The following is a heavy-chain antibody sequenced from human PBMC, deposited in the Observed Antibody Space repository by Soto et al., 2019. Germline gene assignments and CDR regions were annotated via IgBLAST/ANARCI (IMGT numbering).Heavy chain of an antibody. Sequence: EVQLLESGGGLVQPGGSLRLSCAASGFTFSSYAMSWVRQAPGKGLEWVSAISGSGGSTYYADSVKGRFTISRDNSKNTLYLQMNSLRAKDTAVYYCAKDMGDSSGYHADYWGQGTLVTVSS. CDR3: AKDMGDSSGYHADY. J-gene: IGHJ4*02. D-gene: IGHD3-22*01. CDR1: GFTFSSYA. V-gene: IGHV3-23*01. CDR2: ISGSGGST.